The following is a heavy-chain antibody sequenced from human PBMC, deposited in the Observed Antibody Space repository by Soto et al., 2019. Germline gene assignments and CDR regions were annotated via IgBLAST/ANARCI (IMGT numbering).Heavy chain of an antibody. J-gene: IGHJ6*03. D-gene: IGHD4-4*01. V-gene: IGHV4-39*01. CDR1: GGSISSSSYY. Sequence: SETLSLTCTVSGGSISSSSYYWGWIRQPPGKGLEWIGSIYYSGSTYYNPSLKSRVTISVDTSKNQFSLKLSSVTAADTAVYYCARHRGSNQGYYYYYMDVWGKGTTVTVSS. CDR2: IYYSGST. CDR3: ARHRGSNQGYYYYYMDV.